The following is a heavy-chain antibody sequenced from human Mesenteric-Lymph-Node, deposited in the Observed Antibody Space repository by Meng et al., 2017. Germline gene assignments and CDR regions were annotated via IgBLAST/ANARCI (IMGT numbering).Heavy chain of an antibody. Sequence: GGSLRLSCAASGLTFSHYSMNWVRQAPGKGLEWVSSISSNSTYIYYADSVKGRFTISRDNAKNSLYLQMNSLRAEDTAVYYCARDRPGGPDFWGQGTLVTVSS. D-gene: IGHD3-16*01. CDR2: ISSNSTYI. CDR3: ARDRPGGPDF. CDR1: GLTFSHYS. V-gene: IGHV3-21*01. J-gene: IGHJ4*02.